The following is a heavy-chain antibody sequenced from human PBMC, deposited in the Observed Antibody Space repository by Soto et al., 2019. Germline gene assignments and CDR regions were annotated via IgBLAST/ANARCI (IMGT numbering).Heavy chain of an antibody. V-gene: IGHV3-23*01. CDR2: IDYTGGTT. J-gene: IGHJ4*02. D-gene: IGHD6-19*01. CDR3: AKDATRTSGWYYFDY. Sequence: EVQLLESGGGLVQPGGSLRLSCADSGFTFSILAMGWVRQAPGNGLEWVSVIDYTGGTTYYTDSVKGRVIISRDNSKKILYLQMNSLRTEDTAIYYCAKDATRTSGWYYFDYWGRGALVTVSS. CDR1: GFTFSILA.